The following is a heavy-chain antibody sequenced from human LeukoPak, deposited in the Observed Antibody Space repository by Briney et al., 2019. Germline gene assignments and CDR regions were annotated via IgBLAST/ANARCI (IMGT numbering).Heavy chain of an antibody. Sequence: GGSLRLSCAASGFTFSSYAMHWVRQAPGKGLEWVAVISYDGSNKYYADSVKGRFTISRDNSKNTLYLQMNSLRAEDTAVYYCALYSSGWYPADYYYYMDVWGKGTTVTISS. CDR3: ALYSSGWYPADYYYYMDV. CDR1: GFTFSSYA. D-gene: IGHD6-19*01. J-gene: IGHJ6*03. V-gene: IGHV3-30*04. CDR2: ISYDGSNK.